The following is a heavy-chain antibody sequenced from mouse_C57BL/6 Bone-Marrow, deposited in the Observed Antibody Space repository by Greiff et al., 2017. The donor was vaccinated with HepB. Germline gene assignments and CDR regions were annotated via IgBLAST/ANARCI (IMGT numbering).Heavy chain of an antibody. J-gene: IGHJ4*01. Sequence: QVQLQQSGAELVRPGTSVKVSCKASGYAFTNYLIEWVKQRPGQGLEWIGVINPGSGGTNYKEKFKGKVTLTADKYSSTAYMHLSSLTSEDSAVYFCARGRLLTTVVARDYYAMDYWGQGTSVTVSS. CDR3: ARGRLLTTVVARDYYAMDY. CDR1: GYAFTNYL. D-gene: IGHD1-1*01. V-gene: IGHV1-54*01. CDR2: INPGSGGT.